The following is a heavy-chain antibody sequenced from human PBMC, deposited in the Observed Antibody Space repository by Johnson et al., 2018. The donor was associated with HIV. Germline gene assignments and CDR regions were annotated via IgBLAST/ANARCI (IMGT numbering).Heavy chain of an antibody. CDR2: IYDDGSNR. D-gene: IGHD3-22*01. J-gene: IGHJ3*01. CDR3: ARKGSSGFGGIDAFDV. CDR1: GFTFSRCG. Sequence: QVQLVESGGGLVQPGGSLRLSCAASGFTFSRCGMHWVRQAPGKGLEWLEVIYDDGSNRYYADSVKGRFTISRDNAKNSLYLVLNSRRAEETAVYYCARKGSSGFGGIDAFDVWGQGTMVTVSS. V-gene: IGHV3-33*08.